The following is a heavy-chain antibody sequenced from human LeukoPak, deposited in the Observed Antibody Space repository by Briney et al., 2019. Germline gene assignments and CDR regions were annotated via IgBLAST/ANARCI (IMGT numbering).Heavy chain of an antibody. CDR1: GFTFTNYD. D-gene: IGHD3/OR15-3a*01. CDR3: AREGTGYPSMDV. J-gene: IGHJ6*03. CDR2: ITNAGDT. V-gene: IGHV3-13*01. Sequence: GGSLRLSCAASGFTFTNYDMHWVRQRSGKGLEWVSTITNAGDTYYPDSVKGRFTISREVAQNSLYLQVNSLTGGDTAVYYRAREGTGYPSMDVWGKGTTVTVSS.